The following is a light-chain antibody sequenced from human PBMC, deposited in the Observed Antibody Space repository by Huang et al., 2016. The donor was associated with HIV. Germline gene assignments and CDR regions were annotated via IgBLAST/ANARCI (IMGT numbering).Light chain of an antibody. Sequence: VLTQSPATLSLSPGERATLSCRASQTVGSYLAWYQQKPGQSPRLLIYDASNRATGIPARFSGSGYGTDFTLTISTLEPEDFAVYYCQQRVNWPLTFGGGTKVEIK. J-gene: IGKJ4*01. CDR1: QTVGSY. CDR2: DAS. CDR3: QQRVNWPLT. V-gene: IGKV3-11*01.